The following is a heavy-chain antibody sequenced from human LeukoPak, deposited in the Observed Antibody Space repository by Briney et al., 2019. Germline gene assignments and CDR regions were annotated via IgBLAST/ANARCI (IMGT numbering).Heavy chain of an antibody. Sequence: PGGSLRLSCAASDFAFYGYSMHWVRQAPGKGLEWISSISSNSGYIYYADSVKGRFTISRDNAKNSLYLQVKGLRVEDTALYYCGREIVSSGCLDYWGQGSLVTVSS. V-gene: IGHV3-21*06. CDR1: DFAFYGYS. D-gene: IGHD6-19*01. CDR2: ISSNSGYI. J-gene: IGHJ4*02. CDR3: GREIVSSGCLDY.